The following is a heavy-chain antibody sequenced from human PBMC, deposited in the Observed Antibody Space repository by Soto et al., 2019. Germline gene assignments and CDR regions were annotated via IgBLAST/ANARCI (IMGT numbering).Heavy chain of an antibody. D-gene: IGHD6-13*01. Sequence: LXLTFKVSGGSSTIGGYDWSSIRQHPVKGLEWIGYTYYTGITYYNPSLKGRVTISLDTYGSHFSLSLTSVTAADTAIYYCARGGSTWYGDNWLDPWGPGTLVTVSS. CDR1: GGSSTIGGYD. V-gene: IGHV4-31*03. J-gene: IGHJ5*02. CDR3: ARGGSTWYGDNWLDP. CDR2: TYYTGIT.